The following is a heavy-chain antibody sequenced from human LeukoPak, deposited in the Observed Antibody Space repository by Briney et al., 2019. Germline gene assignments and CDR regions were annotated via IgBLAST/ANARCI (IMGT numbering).Heavy chain of an antibody. CDR3: ARTGLGFTIDY. CDR2: INHSGST. J-gene: IGHJ4*02. Sequence: PSETLSLTCAVYGGSFSGYYWSWTRQPPGKGLEWIGEINHSGSTNYNPSLKSRVTISVDTSKNQFSLKLSSVTAADTAVYYCARTGLGFTIDYWGQGTLVTVSS. CDR1: GGSFSGYY. V-gene: IGHV4-34*01. D-gene: IGHD7-27*01.